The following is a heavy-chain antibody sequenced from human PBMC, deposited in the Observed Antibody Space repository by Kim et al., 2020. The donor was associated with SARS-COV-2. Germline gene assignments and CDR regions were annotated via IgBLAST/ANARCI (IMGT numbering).Heavy chain of an antibody. CDR1: GFTFSSYW. D-gene: IGHD3-10*01. V-gene: IGHV3-74*01. CDR3: ARGDAGWFGELLYGGYYYYYYGMDV. CDR2: INSDGSST. Sequence: GGSLRLSCAASGFTFSSYWMHWVRQAPGKGLVWVSRINSDGSSTSYADSVKGRFTISRDNAKNTLYLQMNSLRAEDTAVYYCARGDAGWFGELLYGGYYYYYYGMDVWGQGTTVTVSS. J-gene: IGHJ6*02.